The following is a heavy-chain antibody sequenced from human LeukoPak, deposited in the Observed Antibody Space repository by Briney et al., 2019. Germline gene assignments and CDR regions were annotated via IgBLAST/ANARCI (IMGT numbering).Heavy chain of an antibody. J-gene: IGHJ4*02. D-gene: IGHD1-1*01. CDR1: GFIHNSFS. CDR3: VIRSGSGNDHFDH. V-gene: IGHV3-23*01. CDR2: ITGSGGST. Sequence: GGSLRLSCAPSGFIHNSFSMNGVPDAPGKGLEWVSTITGSGGSTYYALSVKGRFTIYRDNSKNTLSLQMNRMRPGDTAVFSCVIRSGSGNDHFDHWGQGTLATVSS.